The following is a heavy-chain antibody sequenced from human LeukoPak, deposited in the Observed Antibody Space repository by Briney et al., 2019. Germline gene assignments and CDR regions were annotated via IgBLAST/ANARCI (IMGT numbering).Heavy chain of an antibody. V-gene: IGHV1-2*02. CDR2: INPNSGGT. D-gene: IGHD5-24*01. CDR3: ARARWLQYYFDY. CDR1: GYAFTGYY. Sequence: ASVKVSCEASGYAFTGYYMHWVRQAPGQGLEWMGWINPNSGGTNYAQKFQGRVTMTRDTSISTAYMELSRLRSDDTAVYYCARARWLQYYFDYWGQGTLVTVSS. J-gene: IGHJ4*02.